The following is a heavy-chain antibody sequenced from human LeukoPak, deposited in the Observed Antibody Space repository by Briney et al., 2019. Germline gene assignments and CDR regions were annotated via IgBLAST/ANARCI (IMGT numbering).Heavy chain of an antibody. J-gene: IGHJ4*02. CDR1: GFAFSVYA. CDR2: ISGSGGST. Sequence: GGSLRLSCAASGFAFSVYAMSWLRQPPGKGLEWVSGISGSGGSTHYADSVKGRFTLSRDNSKNTLSVQMNSLSAEDTAVYYCASSDGSAYYPFFYWGRGTLVTVSS. V-gene: IGHV3-23*01. D-gene: IGHD3-22*01. CDR3: ASSDGSAYYPFFY.